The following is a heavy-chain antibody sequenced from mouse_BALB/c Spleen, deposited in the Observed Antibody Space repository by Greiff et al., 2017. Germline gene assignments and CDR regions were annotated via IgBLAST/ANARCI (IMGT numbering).Heavy chain of an antibody. J-gene: IGHJ2*01. D-gene: IGHD3-3*01. V-gene: IGHV1-87*01. CDR3: ASGGLTFDY. CDR1: GYTFTSYW. Sequence: VKLQESGAELARPGASVKLSCKASGYTFTSYWMQWVKQRPGQGLEWIGAIYPGDGDTRYTQKFKGKATLTADKSSSTAYMQLSSLASEDSAVYYCASGGLTFDYWGQGTTLTVSS. CDR2: IYPGDGDT.